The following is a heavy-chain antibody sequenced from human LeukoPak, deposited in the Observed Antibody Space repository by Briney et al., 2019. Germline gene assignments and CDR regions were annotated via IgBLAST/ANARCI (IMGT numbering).Heavy chain of an antibody. CDR3: AKEFCSITTCYGCFDY. CDR2: IKEDGSEK. D-gene: IGHD2-2*01. V-gene: IGHV3-7*03. J-gene: IGHJ4*02. Sequence: GGSLRLSCAASGFTFSSYWMSWVRQAPGKGLEWVANIKEDGSEKYYVDSVKGRLTISRDNARNSLYLQMNSLRAEDTALYYCAKEFCSITTCYGCFDYWGQGTLVTVSS. CDR1: GFTFSSYW.